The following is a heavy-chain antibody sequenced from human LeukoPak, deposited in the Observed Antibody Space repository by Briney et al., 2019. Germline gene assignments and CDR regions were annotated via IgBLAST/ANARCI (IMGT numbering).Heavy chain of an antibody. CDR1: GGSISSYY. J-gene: IGHJ6*02. V-gene: IGHV4-59*01. CDR3: ARGSGNRYYYYGMDV. Sequence: SEALSLTCTVSGGSISSYYWNWVRQPPGKGLEWIGNIYYSGSTNYNPSLKSRVTISIDTSKNQLSLKLSSVTAADTAVYYCARGSGNRYYYYGMDVWGQGTTVTVSS. D-gene: IGHD6-19*01. CDR2: IYYSGST.